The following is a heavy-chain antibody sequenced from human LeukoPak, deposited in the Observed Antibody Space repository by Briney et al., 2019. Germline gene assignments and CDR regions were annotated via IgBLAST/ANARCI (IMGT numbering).Heavy chain of an antibody. J-gene: IGHJ4*02. D-gene: IGHD3-22*01. CDR1: GFTFSRYA. CDR3: AREGVYDSSGYPDY. CDR2: ISYDGSNK. Sequence: GGSLRLSCAASGFTFSRYAMHWVRQAPGKGLEWVAVISYDGSNKYYADSVKGRFTISRDNSKNTLYLQMNSLRAEDTAVYYCAREGVYDSSGYPDYWGQGTLVTVSS. V-gene: IGHV3-30-3*01.